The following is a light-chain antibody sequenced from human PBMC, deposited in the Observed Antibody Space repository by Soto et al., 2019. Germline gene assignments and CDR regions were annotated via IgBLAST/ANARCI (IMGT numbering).Light chain of an antibody. CDR2: EVS. V-gene: IGLV2-14*01. CDR3: SSYSISTAYL. Sequence: QAALTEPGSVAGSPRQSLTISCTGTSSDVGGYDYVSWYQLHPGKAPKLMVFEVSNRPSGVSYRFSGSKSGNTASLTISGLQAEDEADYFCSSYSISTAYLFGTGTKVTVL. J-gene: IGLJ1*01. CDR1: SSDVGGYDY.